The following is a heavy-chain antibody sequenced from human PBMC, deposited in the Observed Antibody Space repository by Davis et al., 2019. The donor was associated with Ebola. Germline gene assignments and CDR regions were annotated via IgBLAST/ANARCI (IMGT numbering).Heavy chain of an antibody. D-gene: IGHD6-6*01. CDR1: GGTFSSYA. CDR3: ARGIQYSSSRVQLLYY. CDR2: IIPMFRTE. Sequence: AASVKVSCKASGGTFSSYAISWVRQAPGQGLEWMGGIIPMFRTEKYAQKFQGRVTITADKSTSTAYMELSSLRSEDTAVYYCARGIQYSSSRVQLLYYWGQGTLVTVSS. J-gene: IGHJ4*02. V-gene: IGHV1-69*06.